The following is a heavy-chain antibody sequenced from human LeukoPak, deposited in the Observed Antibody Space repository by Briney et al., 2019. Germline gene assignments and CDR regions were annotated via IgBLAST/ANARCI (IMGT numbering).Heavy chain of an antibody. V-gene: IGHV3-21*01. D-gene: IGHD4/OR15-4a*01. J-gene: IGHJ4*02. CDR2: ISSSGNYI. CDR1: GFTFSDYT. Sequence: GGSLRLSCAASGFTFSDYTMNWVRQAPGKGLEWVSYISSSGNYIYYADSIKGRFTISRDNAKNSVYLQMNSLRGEDTAVHYCARAKVDYWGQGTLVTVSS. CDR3: ARAKVDY.